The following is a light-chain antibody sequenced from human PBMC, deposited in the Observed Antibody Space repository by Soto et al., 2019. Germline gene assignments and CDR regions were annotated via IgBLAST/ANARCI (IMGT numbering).Light chain of an antibody. J-gene: IGKJ1*01. CDR1: QSISRG. Sequence: DIQMTQNPSNLSAVGRERRSSTCRDSQSISRGLAWYQQKPGKAPKFLIDGVSSLKSGVPSRFSGSGSGTEFTLVCSSLQPDDFATHYCQQYNSYSVTFGQGTKVDI. V-gene: IGKV1-5*01. CDR3: QQYNSYSVT. CDR2: GVS.